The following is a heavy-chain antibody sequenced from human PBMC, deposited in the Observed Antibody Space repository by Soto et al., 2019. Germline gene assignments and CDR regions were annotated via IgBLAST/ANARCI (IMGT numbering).Heavy chain of an antibody. CDR1: RFTFSNYA. V-gene: IGHV3-30-3*01. J-gene: IGHJ6*02. Sequence: PGGSLRLSCAASRFTFSNYAMHWVRQAPGKGLEWVAVMSYDGSNKYYADSVKGRFTISRDNSKNTLYLQMNSLRAEDTAVYYCARERRRGLSSSLRYYYYGMDVWGQGTTVTVSS. D-gene: IGHD6-6*01. CDR3: ARERRRGLSSSLRYYYYGMDV. CDR2: MSYDGSNK.